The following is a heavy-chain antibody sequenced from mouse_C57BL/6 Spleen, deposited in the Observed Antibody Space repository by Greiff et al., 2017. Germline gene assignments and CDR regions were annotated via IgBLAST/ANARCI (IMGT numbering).Heavy chain of an antibody. CDR1: GYTFTSYW. CDR3: ARRTMVTYYFDY. D-gene: IGHD2-2*01. J-gene: IGHJ2*01. V-gene: IGHV1-50*01. Sequence: QVQLQQPGAELVKPGASVKLSCKASGYTFTSYWMQWVKQRPGQGLEWIGEIDPSDSYTNYNQKFKGKATLTVDTSTSPAYMQISSLTSEDSAVYYCARRTMVTYYFDYWGQGTTLTVSS. CDR2: IDPSDSYT.